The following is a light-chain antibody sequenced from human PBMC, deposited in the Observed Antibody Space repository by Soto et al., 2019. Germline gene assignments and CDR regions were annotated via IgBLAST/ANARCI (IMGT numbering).Light chain of an antibody. CDR3: QQYNSYQWT. CDR2: KAS. V-gene: IGKV1-5*03. Sequence: DIQMTQSPSTLSASVGDRVTITCRASQSISSWLAWYQQKPGKAPKLLIYKASSLESGVPSRFSGSGSGTEFTLTISSLQPVDFATYYCQQYNSYQWTFGQGTKVEIK. CDR1: QSISSW. J-gene: IGKJ1*01.